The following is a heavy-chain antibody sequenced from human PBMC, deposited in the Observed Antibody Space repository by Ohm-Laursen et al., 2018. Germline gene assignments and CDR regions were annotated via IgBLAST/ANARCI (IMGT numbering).Heavy chain of an antibody. Sequence: SLRLSCSASGFTFSSYGMHWVRQAPGKGLEWVAVISYDGSNKYYADSVKGRFTISRDNSKNTLYLQMNSLRAEDTAVYYCAKPPTNYYYYGMDVWGQGTTVTVSS. D-gene: IGHD1-14*01. CDR1: GFTFSSYG. V-gene: IGHV3-30*18. J-gene: IGHJ6*02. CDR2: ISYDGSNK. CDR3: AKPPTNYYYYGMDV.